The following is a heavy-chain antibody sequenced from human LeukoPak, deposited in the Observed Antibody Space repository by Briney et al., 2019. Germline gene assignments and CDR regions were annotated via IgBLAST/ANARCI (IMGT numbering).Heavy chain of an antibody. CDR2: ISSNGGST. V-gene: IGHV3-64*01. D-gene: IGHD3-3*01. J-gene: IGHJ4*02. CDR1: GFTFSSYA. Sequence: GGSLRLSCAASGFTFSSYAMHWVRQAPGKGLGYVSAISSNGGSTYYANSVKGRFTISRDNSKNTLYLQMNSLRAEDTAVYYCAKGLWSGFDYWGQGTLVTVPS. CDR3: AKGLWSGFDY.